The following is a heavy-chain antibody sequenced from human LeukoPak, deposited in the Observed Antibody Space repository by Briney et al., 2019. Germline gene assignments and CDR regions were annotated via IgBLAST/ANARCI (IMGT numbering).Heavy chain of an antibody. Sequence: PGGSLRLSCAASGFTFSSYAMSWVRQAPGKGLEWVSAISGSGGSTYYADSVKGRFTISRDNSKNTLYLQMNSLRAEDTAVYYCAKAIGYCSGGSCYEYYFDYWGQGTLATVSS. CDR2: ISGSGGST. CDR3: AKAIGYCSGGSCYEYYFDY. V-gene: IGHV3-23*01. J-gene: IGHJ4*02. CDR1: GFTFSSYA. D-gene: IGHD2-15*01.